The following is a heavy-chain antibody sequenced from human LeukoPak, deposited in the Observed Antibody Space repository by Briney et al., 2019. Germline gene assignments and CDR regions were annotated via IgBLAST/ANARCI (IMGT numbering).Heavy chain of an antibody. CDR1: GYTFTSYG. CDR2: ISTYNGNT. CDR3: ARLLNRSYSDF. Sequence: ASVKVSCKTSGYTFTSYGLNWVRQAPGQGLEWMGWISTYNGNTHYTQKLQDRVTMTTDTSTSTAYMELRSLRSDDTALYYCARLLNRSYSDFWGQGTLVTVSS. V-gene: IGHV1-18*01. D-gene: IGHD1-14*01. J-gene: IGHJ4*02.